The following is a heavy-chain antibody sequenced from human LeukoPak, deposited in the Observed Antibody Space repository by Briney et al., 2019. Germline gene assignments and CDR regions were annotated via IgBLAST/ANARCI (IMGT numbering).Heavy chain of an antibody. CDR2: IYYSGRT. J-gene: IGHJ4*02. Sequence: PSETLSLTCTVSGGSVSSSSYYWGWIRQPPGKGLEWIGSIYYSGRTYYNPSLKSRVTISVDTSKNQFSLKLSSVTAADTAVYYCASFIGNTMVRGVIPHPYWGQGTLVTVSS. D-gene: IGHD3-10*01. V-gene: IGHV4-39*01. CDR3: ASFIGNTMVRGVIPHPY. CDR1: GGSVSSSSYY.